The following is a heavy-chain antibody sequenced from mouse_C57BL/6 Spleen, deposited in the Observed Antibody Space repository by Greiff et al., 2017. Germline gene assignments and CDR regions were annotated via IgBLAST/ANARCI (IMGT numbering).Heavy chain of an antibody. J-gene: IGHJ4*01. CDR2: ISDGGSYT. D-gene: IGHD2-12*01. CDR1: GFTFSSYA. CDR3: ARDGIVRVAMDY. V-gene: IGHV5-4*01. Sequence: EVKVVESGGGLVKPGGSLKLSCAASGFTFSSYAMSWVRQTPEKRLEWVATISDGGSYTYYPDNVKGRFTISRDNAKNNLYLQMSHLKSEDTAMYYCARDGIVRVAMDYWGQGTSVTVSS.